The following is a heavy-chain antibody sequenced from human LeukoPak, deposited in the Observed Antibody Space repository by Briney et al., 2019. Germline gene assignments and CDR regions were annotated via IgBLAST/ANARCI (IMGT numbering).Heavy chain of an antibody. CDR1: GFTFSRYD. D-gene: IGHD3-22*01. Sequence: PGGSLRLSCAASGFTFSRYDMSWVRQAPGKGLEWVSAISGSGGSTYYADSVKGRFTISRDNSKNTVYLQMNSLRVEDTAVYYCARGLFLSGYLDAFDIWGQGTVVTVSS. CDR2: ISGSGGST. J-gene: IGHJ3*02. V-gene: IGHV3-23*01. CDR3: ARGLFLSGYLDAFDI.